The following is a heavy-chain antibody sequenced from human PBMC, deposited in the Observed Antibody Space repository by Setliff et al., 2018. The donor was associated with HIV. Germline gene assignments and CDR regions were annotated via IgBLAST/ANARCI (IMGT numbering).Heavy chain of an antibody. CDR3: AREFRHSFDY. J-gene: IGHJ4*02. Sequence: GASVKVSCKTAEYTSASYVINWVRQAAGQGLEWMGWIDPKSGNTGYAQEFQGRVTMTRNTSISTAYMELISLTSDDTAIYYCAREFRHSFDYWGQGTLVTVSS. D-gene: IGHD2-21*01. CDR2: IDPKSGNT. V-gene: IGHV1-8*01. CDR1: EYTSASYV.